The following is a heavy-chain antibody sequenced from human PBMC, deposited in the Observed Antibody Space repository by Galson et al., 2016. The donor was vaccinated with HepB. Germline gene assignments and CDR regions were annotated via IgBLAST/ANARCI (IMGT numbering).Heavy chain of an antibody. J-gene: IGHJ4*02. CDR2: LNTDGRTT. CDR1: GFAFSSYW. V-gene: IGHV3-74*01. Sequence: SLRLSCAASGFAFSSYWMHWVRQVPGKGLVWVSRLNTDGRTTNYADSVKGRFTISRDDAKNSLYLQMNSLRADDTAVYYCARGHYGSGTYYNVYFDSWGQGTLVTVSS. CDR3: ARGHYGSGTYYNVYFDS. D-gene: IGHD3-10*01.